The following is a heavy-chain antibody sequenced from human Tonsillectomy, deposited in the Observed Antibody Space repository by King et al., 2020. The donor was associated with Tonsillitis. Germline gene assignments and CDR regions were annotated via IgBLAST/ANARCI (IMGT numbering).Heavy chain of an antibody. CDR3: ARSYVWGSYRYTAYFDY. Sequence: LQLQESGSGLVKPSQTLSLTCAVSGGSINSGGYSWSWIRQPPGKGLEWIGYIYHSGSTYYNPSLKSRVTIPVDRSKNQFSLKLSSVTAAATAVYYCARSYVWGSYRYTAYFDYWGQGTLVTVSS. D-gene: IGHD3-16*02. CDR2: IYHSGST. CDR1: GGSINSGGYS. J-gene: IGHJ4*02. V-gene: IGHV4-30-2*01.